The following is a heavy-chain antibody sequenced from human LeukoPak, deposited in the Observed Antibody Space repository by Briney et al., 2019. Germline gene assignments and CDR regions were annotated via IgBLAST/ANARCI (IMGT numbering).Heavy chain of an antibody. J-gene: IGHJ3*02. Sequence: PGGSLRLSCAPSGFTVSTNYMTWVRQAPGKGMEWVSVIYSGGSTYNADSVKGRFTISRDNSRNTLYLQMNSLRVEDTAVYYCARRRSTSWASDIWGQGTMVTVSS. V-gene: IGHV3-53*01. CDR1: GFTVSTNY. D-gene: IGHD6-13*01. CDR3: ARRRSTSWASDI. CDR2: IYSGGST.